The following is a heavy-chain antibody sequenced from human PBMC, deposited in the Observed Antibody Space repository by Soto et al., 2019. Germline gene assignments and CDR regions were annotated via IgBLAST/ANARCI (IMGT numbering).Heavy chain of an antibody. CDR2: INPSGGST. J-gene: IGHJ3*02. V-gene: IGHV1-46*03. Sequence: ASVKVSCKASGYTFTSYYMHWVRQAPGQGLEWMGIINPSGGSTSYAQKFQGRVTMTRDTSTSTVYMELSSLRSEDTAVYYCARIGKGLERRPRYAFYIWGQGTMVTVSS. D-gene: IGHD1-1*01. CDR3: ARIGKGLERRPRYAFYI. CDR1: GYTFTSYY.